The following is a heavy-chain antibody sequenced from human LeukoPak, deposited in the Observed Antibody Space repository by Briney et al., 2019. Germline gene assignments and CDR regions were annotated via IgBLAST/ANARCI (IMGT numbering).Heavy chain of an antibody. D-gene: IGHD5-18*01. V-gene: IGHV3-15*01. CDR3: TTAPSGYAYMNGWHLDY. CDR1: GFTFNYAW. CDR2: IKSKTDGETT. Sequence: PGGSLRVSCAASGFTFNYAWMSWVRQAPGKGLEWFGRIKSKTDGETTDYAAPVKGRFTISRDDSKNTLYLQMNSLKTEDTALYYCTTAPSGYAYMNGWHLDYWGQGALVTVSS. J-gene: IGHJ4*02.